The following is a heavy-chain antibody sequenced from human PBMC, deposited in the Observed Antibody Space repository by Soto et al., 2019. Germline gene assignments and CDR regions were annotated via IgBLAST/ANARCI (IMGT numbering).Heavy chain of an antibody. V-gene: IGHV1-69*08. D-gene: IGHD4-17*01. CDR2: IIPILGIA. CDR3: AREIVDYGDYIVYYYYMDV. CDR1: GGTFSSYT. J-gene: IGHJ6*03. Sequence: QVQLVQSGAEVKKPGSSVKVSCKASGGTFSSYTISWVRQAPGQGLEWMGRIIPILGIANYAQKFQGRVTITADKSTSTAYMELSSLRSEDTAVYYSAREIVDYGDYIVYYYYMDVWGKGTTVTVSS.